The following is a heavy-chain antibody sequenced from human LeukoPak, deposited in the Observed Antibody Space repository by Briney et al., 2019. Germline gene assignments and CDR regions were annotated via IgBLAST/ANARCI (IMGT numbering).Heavy chain of an antibody. Sequence: SETLSLTCTVSGGSISSGEYYWSWIRQPPGKGLEWIGYIYYSGSTYYNPSLKSRVTISVDTSKNQFSLKLSSVTAADTAVYYCARAGSELRFLEWLAVDPWGQGTLVTVSS. CDR1: GGSISSGEYY. D-gene: IGHD3-3*01. CDR3: ARAGSELRFLEWLAVDP. CDR2: IYYSGST. J-gene: IGHJ5*02. V-gene: IGHV4-30-4*08.